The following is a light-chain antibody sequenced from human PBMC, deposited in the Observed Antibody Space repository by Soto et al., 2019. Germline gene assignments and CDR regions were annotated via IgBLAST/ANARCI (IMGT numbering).Light chain of an antibody. Sequence: IVLTQSPATLSVSPGEGATLSWRASQSVSSLLAWYQQKPRQAPRLLVYDTSTSATGIPARFSGSGSGTDFTLAISSLQSEDFAIYYCQQYNIWPYTFGQGTKVDIK. J-gene: IGKJ2*01. CDR3: QQYNIWPYT. CDR1: QSVSSL. V-gene: IGKV3-15*01. CDR2: DTS.